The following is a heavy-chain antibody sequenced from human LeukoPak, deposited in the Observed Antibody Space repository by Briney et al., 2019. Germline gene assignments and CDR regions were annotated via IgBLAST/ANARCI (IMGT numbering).Heavy chain of an antibody. Sequence: PSESLSLTCTVSGHSFGSSTYYWGWIRRPPGKGLGWFGSIYSRGSTHYNPSLKRRVTSSADTSKNQFSLMLTSVTSADTAVYYCARHFSGYTDGCDCWGEETLVTVS. D-gene: IGHD5-18*01. CDR2: IYSRGST. J-gene: IGHJ4*02. CDR3: ARHFSGYTDGCDC. CDR1: GHSFGSSTYY. V-gene: IGHV4-39*01.